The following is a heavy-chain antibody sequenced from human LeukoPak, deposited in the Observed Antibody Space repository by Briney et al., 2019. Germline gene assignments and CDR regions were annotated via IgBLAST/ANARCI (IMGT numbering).Heavy chain of an antibody. Sequence: PGGSLRLSCAASGFTFSTFAMIWVRQPPGKGLEWVSSIFPSGGEIHYADSVRGRFAISRDNAKNSLYLQMNSLRVEDTALYYCARGDGYRGEYYFDYWGQGTLVTVSS. V-gene: IGHV3-21*04. CDR2: IFPSGGEI. J-gene: IGHJ4*02. CDR1: GFTFSTFA. D-gene: IGHD5-24*01. CDR3: ARGDGYRGEYYFDY.